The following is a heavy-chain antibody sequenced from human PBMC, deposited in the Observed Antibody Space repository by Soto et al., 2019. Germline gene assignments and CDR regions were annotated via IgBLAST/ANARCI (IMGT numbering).Heavy chain of an antibody. CDR3: ARERSPVTVFGVVSRYFDL. J-gene: IGHJ2*01. V-gene: IGHV4-31*03. D-gene: IGHD3-3*01. Sequence: QVQLQESGPGLVKPSQTLSLTCTVSGGSISSGGYYWSWIRQHPGKGLEWIGYIYYSGSTSYNPSLKSRVTIPVDTSKNQFSLKLSSVTAADTAVYYCARERSPVTVFGVVSRYFDLWGRGTLVTVSS. CDR1: GGSISSGGYY. CDR2: IYYSGST.